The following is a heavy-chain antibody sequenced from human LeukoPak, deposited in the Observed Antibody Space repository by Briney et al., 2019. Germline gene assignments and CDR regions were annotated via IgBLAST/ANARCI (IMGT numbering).Heavy chain of an antibody. CDR3: AREYSASEH. D-gene: IGHD5-12*01. V-gene: IGHV1-2*02. J-gene: IGHJ4*02. Sequence: WASVKVSCKASGYTFNSYGICWVRQAPGQGLEWMAWIDPYTGNTHYAQKFQGRITVTRDTSVSTTYMELSWLTSDDTARYYCAREYSASEHWGQGTLVTVSS. CDR1: GYTFNSYG. CDR2: IDPYTGNT.